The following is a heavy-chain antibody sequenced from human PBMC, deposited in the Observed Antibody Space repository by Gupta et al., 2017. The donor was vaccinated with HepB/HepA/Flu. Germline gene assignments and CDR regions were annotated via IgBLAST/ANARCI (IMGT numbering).Heavy chain of an antibody. CDR2: IRSKAYGGTT. CDR1: GFSFGDYA. D-gene: IGHD2-8*02. Sequence: EVQLVESGGGLVQPGRSLRISCTASGFSFGDYAMSWVRQAQGKGLEWVGFIRSKAYGGTTEYAASVKGRFTISRDDSKSIAYLQMNSLKTEDTAVYYCTRVPYWATRGYYFDYWGQGTLVTVSS. CDR3: TRVPYWATRGYYFDY. V-gene: IGHV3-49*04. J-gene: IGHJ4*02.